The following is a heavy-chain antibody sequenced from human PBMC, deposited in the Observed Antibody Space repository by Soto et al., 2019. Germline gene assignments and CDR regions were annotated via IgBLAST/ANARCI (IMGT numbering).Heavy chain of an antibody. Sequence: QLQLQESGPGLVKPSETLSLTCTVSGGSISSSSYYWGWIRQPPGKGLEWIGSIYYSGSTYYNPSLKSRVTISVDTSKNQFSLKLSSVTAADTAVYYCARQNRLELRFSWGQGTLVTVSS. D-gene: IGHD1-7*01. CDR1: GGSISSSSYY. J-gene: IGHJ5*02. CDR2: IYYSGST. V-gene: IGHV4-39*01. CDR3: ARQNRLELRFS.